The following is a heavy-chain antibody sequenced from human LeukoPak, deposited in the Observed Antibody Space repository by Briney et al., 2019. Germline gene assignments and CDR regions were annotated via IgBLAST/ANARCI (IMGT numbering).Heavy chain of an antibody. CDR2: IKSNADGGTT. V-gene: IGHV3-15*01. Sequence: GGSLRLSCAASGFTFTNAWMSWVRQGPGKGLERLGRIKSNADGGTTNYAAPVKGRFTISRDDSKNTLSLQMNSLKTDDTAVYYCATARCSGGSCFEGYFDLWGRGTLVTVSS. J-gene: IGHJ2*01. CDR1: GFTFTNAW. CDR3: ATARCSGGSCFEGYFDL. D-gene: IGHD2-15*01.